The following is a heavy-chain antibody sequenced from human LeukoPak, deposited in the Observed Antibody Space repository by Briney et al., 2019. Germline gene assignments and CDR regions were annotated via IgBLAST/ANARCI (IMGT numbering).Heavy chain of an antibody. CDR2: INPSGGST. Sequence: ASVKVSCKASGYTFTSYYMHWVRQAPGQRLEWMGIINPSGGSTSYAQKFQGRVTMTRDTSTSTVYMELSSLRSEDTAVHYCARDLETYYYGSGSFPMPDCYYYYGMDVWGQGTTVTVSS. D-gene: IGHD3-10*01. V-gene: IGHV1-46*01. CDR1: GYTFTSYY. CDR3: ARDLETYYYGSGSFPMPDCYYYYGMDV. J-gene: IGHJ6*02.